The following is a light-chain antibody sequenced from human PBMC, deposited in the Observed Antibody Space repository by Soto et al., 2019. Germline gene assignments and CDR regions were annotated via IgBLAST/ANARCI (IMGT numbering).Light chain of an antibody. V-gene: IGLV1-44*01. CDR3: AAWDDSLKGPV. CDR1: SSNIGSHT. J-gene: IGLJ2*01. CDR2: TDN. Sequence: QSVLTQPPSASGTPGQRVTISCSGSSSNIGSHTVNWYQQLPGTAPKLLLYTDNQRPSGVPDRFSGSKSDTSASLAISGLQSEDEADYYCAAWDDSLKGPVFGGGTKVTVL.